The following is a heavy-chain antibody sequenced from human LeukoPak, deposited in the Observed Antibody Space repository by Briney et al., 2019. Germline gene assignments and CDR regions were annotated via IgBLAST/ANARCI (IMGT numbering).Heavy chain of an antibody. Sequence: PGGSLRLSCAASGLTFRNYGMHWVRQAPGKGTEWVAVIWYDGSNKYYADSVKGRFTISRDNSKDTLYLQTNSLRAEDTAVYYCATDRNSGKYYDYWGQGAPVSVSS. CDR1: GLTFRNYG. V-gene: IGHV3-33*01. J-gene: IGHJ4*02. CDR3: ATDRNSGKYYDY. D-gene: IGHD1-26*01. CDR2: IWYDGSNK.